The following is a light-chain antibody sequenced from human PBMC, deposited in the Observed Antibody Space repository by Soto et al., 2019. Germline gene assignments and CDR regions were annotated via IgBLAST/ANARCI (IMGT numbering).Light chain of an antibody. J-gene: IGLJ1*01. Sequence: QSVLTQPASVSGSPGQPITISCTGTSSDVGSYNLVSWYQQHPGKAPKLMIYEVSKRPSGVSNRFSGSKSGNTASLTISGLQAEDEADYYCSSYAGSSTVVYVFRTGTKVIVL. CDR1: SSDVGSYNL. CDR3: SSYAGSSTVVYV. CDR2: EVS. V-gene: IGLV2-23*02.